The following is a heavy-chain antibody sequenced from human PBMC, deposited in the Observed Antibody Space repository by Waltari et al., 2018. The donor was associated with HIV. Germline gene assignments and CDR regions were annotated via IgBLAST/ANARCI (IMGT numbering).Heavy chain of an antibody. CDR2: ISSSSSTI. CDR1: GFTFSGYS. D-gene: IGHD3-3*01. CDR3: ATYYDFWSGYYMDY. Sequence: EVQLVESGGGLVQPGGSLRLSCAASGFTFSGYSMNWVHQAPGKGLEWVSYISSSSSTIYYADSVKGRFTISRDNAKNSLYLQMNSLRAEDTAVYYCATYYDFWSGYYMDYWGQGTLVTVSS. V-gene: IGHV3-48*04. J-gene: IGHJ4*02.